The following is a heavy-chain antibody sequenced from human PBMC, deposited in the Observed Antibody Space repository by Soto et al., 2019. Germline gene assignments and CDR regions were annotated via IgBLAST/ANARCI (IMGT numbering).Heavy chain of an antibody. Sequence: GGSLRLSCAASGFTFSSYGMHWVRQAPGKGLEWVAVIWYDGSNKYYADSVKGRFTISRDNSKNTLYLQMNSLRAEDTAVYYCARESFFVANQQLGKYYSYGMDVWGKGTTVTVSS. V-gene: IGHV3-33*01. CDR3: ARESFFVANQQLGKYYSYGMDV. CDR2: IWYDGSNK. CDR1: GFTFSSYG. J-gene: IGHJ6*04. D-gene: IGHD2-15*01.